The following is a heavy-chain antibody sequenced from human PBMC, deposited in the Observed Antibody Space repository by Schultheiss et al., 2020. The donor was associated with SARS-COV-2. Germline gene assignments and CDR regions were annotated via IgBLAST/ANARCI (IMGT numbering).Heavy chain of an antibody. V-gene: IGHV4-59*01. CDR3: ARAGFKEVGAAFDY. J-gene: IGHJ4*02. D-gene: IGHD1-26*01. CDR1: GDSIRSYY. CDR2: IYYSGST. Sequence: SQTLSLTCTVSGDSIRSYYWSWIRQPPGKGLEWIGYIYYSGSTNYNPSLNNRVAISLDTSKNRFSLNLTSVTAADTAVYYCARAGFKEVGAAFDYWGQGTLVTVSS.